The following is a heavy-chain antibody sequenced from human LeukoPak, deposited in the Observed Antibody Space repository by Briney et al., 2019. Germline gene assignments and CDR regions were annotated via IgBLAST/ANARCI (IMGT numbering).Heavy chain of an antibody. V-gene: IGHV3-7*04. CDR1: GFTFSSRDW. J-gene: IGHJ3*02. D-gene: IGHD3-22*01. Sequence: GGSLGLSCVASGFTFSSRDWMTWVRQAPGKGLEWVANIKQDGSEKNYVDSVKGRFTISRDNAKNSVDLQMNSLRVEDTAVYYCARAKFDSSRYYYRGFDIWGQGTMVTVSS. CDR3: ARAKFDSSRYYYRGFDI. CDR2: IKQDGSEK.